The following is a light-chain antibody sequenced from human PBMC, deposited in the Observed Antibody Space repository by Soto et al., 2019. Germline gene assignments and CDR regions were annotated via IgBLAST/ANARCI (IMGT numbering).Light chain of an antibody. CDR3: SSYTSRNTYV. V-gene: IGLV2-14*01. J-gene: IGLJ1*01. Sequence: QSALTQPASVSGSPGQSITISCTGTSSDVGGYNYVSWYQQHPGKVPKLMIHEVSNRPSGVSNRFSGSKSGNTASLTISGLQAEDEADYYCSSYTSRNTYVFGTGTKVTVL. CDR1: SSDVGGYNY. CDR2: EVS.